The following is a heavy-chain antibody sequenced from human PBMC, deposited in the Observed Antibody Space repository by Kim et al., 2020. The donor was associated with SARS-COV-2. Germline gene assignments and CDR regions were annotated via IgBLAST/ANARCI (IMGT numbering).Heavy chain of an antibody. Sequence: SETLSLTCTVSGYSISSGYYWGWIRQPPGKGLEWIGSIYHSGSTYYNPSLKSRVTISVDTSKNQFSLKLSSVTAADTAVYYCRVPMTAMAYYFDYWGQGTLVTVSS. J-gene: IGHJ4*02. CDR3: RVPMTAMAYYFDY. D-gene: IGHD5-18*01. CDR2: IYHSGST. CDR1: GYSISSGYY. V-gene: IGHV4-38-2*02.